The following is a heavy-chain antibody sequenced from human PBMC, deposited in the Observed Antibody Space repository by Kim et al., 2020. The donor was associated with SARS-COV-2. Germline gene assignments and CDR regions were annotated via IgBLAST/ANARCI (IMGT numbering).Heavy chain of an antibody. D-gene: IGHD3-3*01. Sequence: RFPISRDNAKNTLYLQMNSLRAEDTAVYYCARVAGFTIFGVVPGNYYYMDVWGKGTTVTVSS. CDR3: ARVAGFTIFGVVPGNYYYMDV. V-gene: IGHV3-74*01. J-gene: IGHJ6*03.